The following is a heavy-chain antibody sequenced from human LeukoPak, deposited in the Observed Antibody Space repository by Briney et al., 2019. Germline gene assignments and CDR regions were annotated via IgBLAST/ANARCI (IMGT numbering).Heavy chain of an antibody. V-gene: IGHV3-7*03. CDR2: IKQDGSEK. D-gene: IGHD3-22*01. CDR3: AKDYYDSSGYPGLDAFDI. CDR1: GFTFSNYW. Sequence: GGSPRLSCAASGFTFSNYWMSWVRQAPGKGLEWVANIKQDGSEKYYVDSVKGRFTISRDNSRNTLYLQMNSLRAEDTAVYYCAKDYYDSSGYPGLDAFDIWGQGTMVTVSS. J-gene: IGHJ3*02.